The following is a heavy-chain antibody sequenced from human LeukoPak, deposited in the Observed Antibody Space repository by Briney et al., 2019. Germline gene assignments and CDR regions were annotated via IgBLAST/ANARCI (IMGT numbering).Heavy chain of an antibody. D-gene: IGHD4-23*01. J-gene: IGHJ4*02. CDR1: GGSISSYY. V-gene: IGHV4-59*01. Sequence: SETLSLTCTVSGGSISSYYWGWLRQPPGKGREWIGYIYYTGTTNYNPSLKSRVTISVDTSKNQFSLKVSSVTAADTAVYYCAREGGNPVYDYWGQGTLVTVSS. CDR2: IYYTGTT. CDR3: AREGGNPVYDY.